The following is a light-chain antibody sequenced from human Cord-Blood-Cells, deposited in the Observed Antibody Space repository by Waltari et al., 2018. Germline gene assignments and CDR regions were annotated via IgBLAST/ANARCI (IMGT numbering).Light chain of an antibody. CDR3: QQRSNWPPWT. CDR1: QSVSSY. J-gene: IGKJ1*01. V-gene: IGKV3-11*01. Sequence: IVLPQSPATLSLSPGQRATLSCRASQSVSSYLAWSQQKPGQAPRLLIYDASNRATGIPARFSGSGSGTDFTLTISSLEPEDFAVYYCQQRSNWPPWTFGQGTKVEIK. CDR2: DAS.